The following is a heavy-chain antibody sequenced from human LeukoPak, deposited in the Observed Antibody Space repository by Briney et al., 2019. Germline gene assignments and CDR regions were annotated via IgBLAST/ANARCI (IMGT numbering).Heavy chain of an antibody. D-gene: IGHD5-12*01. CDR1: GFTFSDYY. CDR2: ISSSGSTI. J-gene: IGHJ6*02. Sequence: PGGSLRLSCAASGFTFSDYYMSWIRQAPGKGLEWVSYISSSGSTIYYADSVKGRFTISRDNAKNSLYLQMNGLRAEDTAVYYCARDSGYEPINYYYYYGMDVWGQGTTVTVSS. V-gene: IGHV3-11*01. CDR3: ARDSGYEPINYYYYYGMDV.